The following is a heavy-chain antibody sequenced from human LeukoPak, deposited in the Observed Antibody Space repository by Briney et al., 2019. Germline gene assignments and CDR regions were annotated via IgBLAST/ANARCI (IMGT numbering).Heavy chain of an antibody. V-gene: IGHV4-59*11. Sequence: SETLSLTCAVSDDSFSSHYWTWIRQPPGKGLEWIGYISYIGRTNYNPSLKSRVTISIDTSKNQFSLKLTSVTAADTAVYYCARDLVTVTEGFDIRGQGTMVSVSS. CDR2: ISYIGRT. D-gene: IGHD4-17*01. CDR3: ARDLVTVTEGFDI. J-gene: IGHJ3*02. CDR1: DDSFSSHY.